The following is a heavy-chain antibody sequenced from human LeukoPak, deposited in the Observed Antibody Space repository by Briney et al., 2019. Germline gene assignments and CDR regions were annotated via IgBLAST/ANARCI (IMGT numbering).Heavy chain of an antibody. CDR2: ISGSGGST. CDR1: GFTFNSYA. CDR3: AKSRVDGRRNYYYYYMDV. D-gene: IGHD5-12*01. V-gene: IGHV3-23*01. Sequence: GGSLRLSCAASGFTFNSYAMSWVRQAPGRGLEWVSGISGSGGSTYYAESVKGRFTISRDNSKNTLYLQMNTLRAEDTAVYYCAKSRVDGRRNYYYYYMDVWGIGTTVTVSS. J-gene: IGHJ6*03.